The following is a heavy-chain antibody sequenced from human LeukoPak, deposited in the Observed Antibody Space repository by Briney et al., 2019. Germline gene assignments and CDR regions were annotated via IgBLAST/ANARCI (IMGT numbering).Heavy chain of an antibody. CDR3: ARGYYDILTGPHPHFDY. CDR1: GESFSGYY. V-gene: IGHV4-34*01. Sequence: PSETLSLTCAVYGESFSGYYWSWIRQPPGKGLEWIGEINHSGNTNYNPSLKSRVTISVDTSKNQFSLKLSSVTAADTAVYYCARGYYDILTGPHPHFDYWGQGTLVTVSS. J-gene: IGHJ4*02. D-gene: IGHD3-9*01. CDR2: INHSGNT.